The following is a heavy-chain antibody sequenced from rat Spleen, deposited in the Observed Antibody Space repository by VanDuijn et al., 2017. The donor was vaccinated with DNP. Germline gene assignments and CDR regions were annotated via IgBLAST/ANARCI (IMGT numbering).Heavy chain of an antibody. CDR3: TRGSSLPGYLDY. V-gene: IGHV5S23*01. D-gene: IGHD1-4*01. J-gene: IGHJ2*01. Sequence: EVQLVESGGGLVQPGNSLKLSCAASGFIFSNYDMAWVRQAPTKGLDWVATISNTGDSTYYRDSVRGRFTISRDNGESSLYLQMNSLWSEDTATYYCTRGSSLPGYLDYWGQGVLVTVSS. CDR1: GFIFSNYD. CDR2: ISNTGDST.